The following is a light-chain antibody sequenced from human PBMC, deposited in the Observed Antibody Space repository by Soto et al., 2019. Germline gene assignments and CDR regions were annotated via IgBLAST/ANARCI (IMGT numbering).Light chain of an antibody. Sequence: EIVMTQSPATLSVSPGERATLSYRASRNINRKLAWYQQKPGQAPRLLISGASTRATGIPARFSGSGSGTDFTLTISSLQSEDFAVYYCQQYYDYPPLIFGGGTKVEIK. J-gene: IGKJ4*01. CDR1: RNINRK. V-gene: IGKV3-15*01. CDR2: GAS. CDR3: QQYYDYPPLI.